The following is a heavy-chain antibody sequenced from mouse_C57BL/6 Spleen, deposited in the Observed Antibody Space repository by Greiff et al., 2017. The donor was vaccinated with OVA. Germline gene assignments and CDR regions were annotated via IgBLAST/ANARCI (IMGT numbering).Heavy chain of an antibody. J-gene: IGHJ2*01. V-gene: IGHV3-6*01. CDR2: ISYDGSN. Sequence: EVQLQQSGPGLVKPSQSLSLTCSVTGYSITSGYYWNWIRQFPGNKLEWMGYISYDGSNNYNPSLKNRISITRDTSKNQFFLKLNSVTTEDTATYYCAREGLNFDYWGQGTTLTVSS. CDR1: GYSITSGYY. CDR3: AREGLNFDY.